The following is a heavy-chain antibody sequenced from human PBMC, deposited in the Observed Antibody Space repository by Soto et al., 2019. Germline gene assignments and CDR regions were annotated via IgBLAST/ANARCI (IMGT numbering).Heavy chain of an antibody. D-gene: IGHD2-15*01. J-gene: IGHJ5*02. CDR3: ARDLKEYCSDGKCNWFDP. CDR2: ISYSGST. Sequence: LVTQRLTYTVSGGTIRTLCWSWIRQPPGKGLEWIGYISYSGSTNYNPSLKSRVTISFDASKNEISLQVRSATAADAAVYYCARDLKEYCSDGKCNWFDPWGQGTLVTVSS. CDR1: GGTIRTLC. V-gene: IGHV4-59*11.